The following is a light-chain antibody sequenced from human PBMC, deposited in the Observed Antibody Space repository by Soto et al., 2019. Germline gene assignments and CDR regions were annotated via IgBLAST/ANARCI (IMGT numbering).Light chain of an antibody. J-gene: IGKJ1*01. CDR2: GAS. CDR3: QQYNNWPPWT. Sequence: IRMKQSLAALSVTQGERATLSCRASQSVSSNLAWYQQKPGQAPRLLIYGASTRATGIPARFSGSGSGTEFTLTISSLQSEDFAVYYCQQYNNWPPWTFGQRSKADI. CDR1: QSVSSN. V-gene: IGKV3-15*01.